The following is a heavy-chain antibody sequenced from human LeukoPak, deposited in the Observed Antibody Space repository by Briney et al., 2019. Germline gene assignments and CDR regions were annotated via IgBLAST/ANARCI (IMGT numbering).Heavy chain of an antibody. J-gene: IGHJ4*02. CDR1: GFTFSSYA. CDR2: ISGSGGST. Sequence: GGSLRLSCAASGFTFSSYAMSWVRQAPGKGLEWVSAISGSGGSTYYADSVKGRFTISRDNSKNTLYLQMNSLRAEDTAVYYCATGLAAGTDLFDYWGQGTLVTVSS. CDR3: ATGLAAGTDLFDY. D-gene: IGHD1-7*01. V-gene: IGHV3-23*01.